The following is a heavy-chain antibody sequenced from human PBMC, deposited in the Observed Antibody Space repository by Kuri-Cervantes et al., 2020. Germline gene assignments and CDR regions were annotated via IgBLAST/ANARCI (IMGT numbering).Heavy chain of an antibody. CDR1: GFTFSSYG. Sequence: GGSLRLPCAASGFTFSSYGMHWVRQAPGKGLEWVAVISYDGSNKYYADSVKGRFTISRDNSKNTLYLQMNSLRAEDTAVYYCAKDAVAGPYYYYYYGMDVWGQGTTVTVSS. CDR2: ISYDGSNK. J-gene: IGHJ6*02. CDR3: AKDAVAGPYYYYYYGMDV. V-gene: IGHV3-30*18. D-gene: IGHD6-19*01.